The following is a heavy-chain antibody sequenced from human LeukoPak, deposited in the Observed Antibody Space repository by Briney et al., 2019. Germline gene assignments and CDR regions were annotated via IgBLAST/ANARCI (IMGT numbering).Heavy chain of an antibody. CDR3: GSLAPGISDILTGDPKAVFDY. V-gene: IGHV4-59*01. CDR2: VHSSGST. CDR1: GGSISSFF. Sequence: SETLSLTCTVSGGSISSFFWSWIRQPPGKGLEWIGYVHSSGSTKYNPSLKSRLIISVDMSKNQFSLKLRSVSVADTAVYYCGSLAPGISDILTGDPKAVFDYWGKGALFTVSS. J-gene: IGHJ4*02. D-gene: IGHD3-9*01.